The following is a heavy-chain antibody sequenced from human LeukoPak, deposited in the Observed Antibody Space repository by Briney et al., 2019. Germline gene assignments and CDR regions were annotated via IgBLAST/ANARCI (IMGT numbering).Heavy chain of an antibody. J-gene: IGHJ4*02. D-gene: IGHD6-19*01. V-gene: IGHV3-48*03. CDR2: ISSSGDTR. CDR1: GFTFSSYE. Sequence: GGSLGLSCAASGFTFSSYEMNWVRQAPGKGLEWVSYISSSGDTRTYADSVKGRFTISRDNAKNSLYLEMKSLRAEDTAVYYCAREIVSAVAGNFDHWGQGTRVTVSS. CDR3: AREIVSAVAGNFDH.